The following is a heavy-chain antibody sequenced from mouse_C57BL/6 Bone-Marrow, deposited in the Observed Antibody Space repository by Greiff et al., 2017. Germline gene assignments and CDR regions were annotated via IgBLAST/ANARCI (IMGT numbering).Heavy chain of an antibody. CDR1: GYTFTSYW. CDR3: ARTYYGNDYDLDD. Sequence: QVQLQQPGAELVKPGASVKMSCKASGYTFTSYWITWVKQRPGQGLEWIGDIYPGSGNTNYNEKFKDKATLTVDTSSSTAYMQLSSLTSEDSAVYYCARTYYGNDYDLDDWGKGTSVTVSS. CDR2: IYPGSGNT. V-gene: IGHV1-55*01. D-gene: IGHD2-2*01. J-gene: IGHJ1*03.